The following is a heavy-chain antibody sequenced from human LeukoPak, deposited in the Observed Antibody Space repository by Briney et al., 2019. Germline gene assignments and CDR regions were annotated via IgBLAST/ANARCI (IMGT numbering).Heavy chain of an antibody. J-gene: IGHJ6*02. Sequence: ASVKVSCKASGGTFSSYAISWGRQAPGQGLEWRGGIIPIFGTANYAQKFQGRVTITADESTSTAYMALSSLSSEDTAVYYCARVPSMVRGVMADYYYYGMDVWGQGTTVTVSS. V-gene: IGHV1-69*13. D-gene: IGHD3-10*01. CDR2: IIPIFGTA. CDR1: GGTFSSYA. CDR3: ARVPSMVRGVMADYYYYGMDV.